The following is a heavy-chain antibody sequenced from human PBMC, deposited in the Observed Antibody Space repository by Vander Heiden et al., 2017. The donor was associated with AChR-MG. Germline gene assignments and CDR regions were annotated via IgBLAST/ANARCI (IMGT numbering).Heavy chain of an antibody. CDR3: AKAQGQFGDFEFDP. V-gene: IGHV3-30*18. J-gene: IGHJ5*02. Sequence: QVQLVESGGGVVQPGWSLRLSCAASGFTFGSYGMHWVRQAPGKGLEWVAVISYDGSKKYYADSVKGRFPNSRDNSKNTLYLQMNSLRAEDTAVYYCAKAQGQFGDFEFDPWGQGTLVTVSS. D-gene: IGHD2-21*01. CDR2: ISYDGSKK. CDR1: GFTFGSYG.